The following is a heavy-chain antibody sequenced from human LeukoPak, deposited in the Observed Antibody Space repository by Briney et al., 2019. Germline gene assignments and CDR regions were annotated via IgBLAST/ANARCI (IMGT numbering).Heavy chain of an antibody. J-gene: IGHJ4*02. CDR3: ARDSGLSGLDY. D-gene: IGHD3-10*01. V-gene: IGHV4-59*01. CDR1: GGSISSYY. CDR2: IYYSGST. Sequence: SETLSLTCTVSGGSISSYYWSWIRQPPGKGLEWIGYIYYSGSTNYNPSLRSRVTISVDTSKNQFSLKLSSVTAADTAVYYCARDSGLSGLDYWGQGTLVTVSS.